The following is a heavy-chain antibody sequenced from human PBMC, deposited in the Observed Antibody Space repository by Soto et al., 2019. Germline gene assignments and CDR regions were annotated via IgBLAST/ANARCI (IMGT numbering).Heavy chain of an antibody. CDR2: IYWNDDK. V-gene: IGHV2-5*01. CDR1: GSSLRTSGVG. Sequence: SGPTLVNPTPPLTLTCIFSGSSLRTSGVGVGWIRQPPGKALEWLGFIYWNDDKRYSPSLKSRLTITKDTSKNQVVLTMTNMDPVDTATYYCAKSGSSGWYGWFDPWGQGTLVTVSS. D-gene: IGHD6-19*01. CDR3: AKSGSSGWYGWFDP. J-gene: IGHJ5*02.